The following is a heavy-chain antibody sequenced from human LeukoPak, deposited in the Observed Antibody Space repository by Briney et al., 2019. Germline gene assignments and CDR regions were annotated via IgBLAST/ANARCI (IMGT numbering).Heavy chain of an antibody. D-gene: IGHD1-14*01. Sequence: SGGSLRLSCTASGLTFSTSGVNWVPQAPGKGLEWVASIGPTGSDRYHADSIKGRFTISRDNANNFLYLQMNSLRAEDTAVYYCATETNGRHYDYWGQGTLLTVSS. V-gene: IGHV3-21*06. CDR3: ATETNGRHYDY. CDR2: IGPTGSDR. J-gene: IGHJ4*02. CDR1: GLTFSTSG.